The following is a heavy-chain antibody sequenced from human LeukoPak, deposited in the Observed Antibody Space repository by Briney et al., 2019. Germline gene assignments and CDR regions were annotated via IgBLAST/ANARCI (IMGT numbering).Heavy chain of an antibody. J-gene: IGHJ5*02. V-gene: IGHV4-61*01. CDR2: IYNGVNT. D-gene: IGHD1-26*01. Sequence: PSETLSLTCTVSGASVSSASYWSWIRQPPGKGVEWIAHIYNGVNTNYNPSLKSRVTISGDTSKNQFSLRLNSVTAADTAVYYCARSRAFNSGAFDPWGQGSLVTVSS. CDR3: ARSRAFNSGAFDP. CDR1: GASVSSASY.